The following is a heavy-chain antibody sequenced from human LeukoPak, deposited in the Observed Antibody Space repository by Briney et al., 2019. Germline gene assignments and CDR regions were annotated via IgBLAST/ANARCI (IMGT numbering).Heavy chain of an antibody. CDR2: IIPIFDTP. D-gene: IGHD3-16*02. Sequence: SVKVSCKVSGGIFGSYAINWVRQAPGQGLEWLGRIIPIFDTPNYAQTFQGRVTISADKSTRTVYMELTSLRSEDTAIYYCAKGSRLREAGSYRFWGQGTLVTVSS. J-gene: IGHJ4*02. CDR1: GGIFGSYA. CDR3: AKGSRLREAGSYRF. V-gene: IGHV1-69*06.